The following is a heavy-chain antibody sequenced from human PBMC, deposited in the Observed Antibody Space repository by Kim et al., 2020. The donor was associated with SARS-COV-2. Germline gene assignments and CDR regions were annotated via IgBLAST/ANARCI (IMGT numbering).Heavy chain of an antibody. CDR1: GFTFSSYG. CDR3: AKSVNTAMVNPYYYYGMDV. CDR2: IWYDGSNK. J-gene: IGHJ6*02. Sequence: GGSLRLSCAASGFTFSSYGMHWVRQAPGKGLEWVAVIWYDGSNKYYADSVKGRFPISRDNSKNTLYLQMNSLRAEDTAVYYCAKSVNTAMVNPYYYYGMDVWGQGTTVTVSS. D-gene: IGHD5-18*01. V-gene: IGHV3-33*06.